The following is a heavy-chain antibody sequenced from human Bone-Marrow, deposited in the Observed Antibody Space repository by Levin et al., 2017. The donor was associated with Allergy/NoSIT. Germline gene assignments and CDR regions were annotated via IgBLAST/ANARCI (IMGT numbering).Heavy chain of an antibody. CDR1: GGSISSSSYY. V-gene: IGHV4-39*07. J-gene: IGHJ4*02. Sequence: SETLSLTCTVSGGSISSSSYYWAWIRQPPGKGLEWIGSIYLSGSTYYNPSLKSRVTISLETSKNQFSLKLSSVAAAATAVYYCARGEWLLFSYWGQGTLVTVSS. CDR2: IYLSGST. D-gene: IGHD3-3*01. CDR3: ARGEWLLFSY.